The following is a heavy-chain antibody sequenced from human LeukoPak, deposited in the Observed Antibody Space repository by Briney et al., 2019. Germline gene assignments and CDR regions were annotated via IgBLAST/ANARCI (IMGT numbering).Heavy chain of an antibody. CDR2: IYYSGST. CDR3: ARVDTGYNLYYYYYYYMDV. CDR1: GGSISSYY. Sequence: SETLPLTCTVSGGSISSYYWSWIRQPPGKGLEWIGYIYYSGSTNYNPSLKSRVTISVDTSKNQFSLKLSSVTAADTAVYYCARVDTGYNLYYYYYYYMDVWGKGTTVTISS. D-gene: IGHD5-18*01. J-gene: IGHJ6*03. V-gene: IGHV4-59*01.